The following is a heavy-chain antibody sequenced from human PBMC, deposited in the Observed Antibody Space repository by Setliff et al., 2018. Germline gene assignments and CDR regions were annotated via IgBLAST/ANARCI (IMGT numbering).Heavy chain of an antibody. Sequence: PGGSLRLSCAASGFTLRNSGMHWVRQAPGRGLEWVTFISYDGFKIYYAESVKGRLTISRDISTNTLFLEIDSLRSEDTGLYYCARTTGSTHNWLDPWGPGTLVTVSS. CDR2: ISYDGFKI. J-gene: IGHJ5*02. V-gene: IGHV3-30*03. D-gene: IGHD1-1*01. CDR3: ARTTGSTHNWLDP. CDR1: GFTLRNSG.